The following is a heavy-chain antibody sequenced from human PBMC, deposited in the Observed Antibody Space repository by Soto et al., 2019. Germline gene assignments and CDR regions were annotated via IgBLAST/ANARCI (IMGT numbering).Heavy chain of an antibody. CDR3: ARGEDYDFWSGYFWPPYYYGMDV. CDR2: ISYDGSNK. V-gene: IGHV3-30-3*01. Sequence: GGSLRLSCAASGFTFSSYAMHWVRQAPGKGLEWVAVISYDGSNKYYADSVKGRFTISRDNSKNTLYLQMNSLRAEDTAVYYCARGEDYDFWSGYFWPPYYYGMDVWGQGTTVTVSS. D-gene: IGHD3-3*01. CDR1: GFTFSSYA. J-gene: IGHJ6*02.